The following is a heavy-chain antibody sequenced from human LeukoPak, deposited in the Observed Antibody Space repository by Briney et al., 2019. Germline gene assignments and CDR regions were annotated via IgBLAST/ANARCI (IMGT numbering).Heavy chain of an antibody. CDR3: ARGPGENNAFDI. Sequence: GGSLRLSCAASGFTFSSYSMNWVRQAPGKGLEWVSSISSSSSYIYYADSVKGRFTISRDNAKNSLYLQMNSLRAEDTAVYYCARGPGENNAFDIWGQGTMVTASS. CDR2: ISSSSSYI. V-gene: IGHV3-21*01. CDR1: GFTFSSYS. D-gene: IGHD4-17*01. J-gene: IGHJ3*02.